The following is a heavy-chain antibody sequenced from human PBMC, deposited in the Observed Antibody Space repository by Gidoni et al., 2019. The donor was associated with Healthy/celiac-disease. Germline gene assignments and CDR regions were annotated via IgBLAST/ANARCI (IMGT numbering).Heavy chain of an antibody. D-gene: IGHD3-22*01. Sequence: EVQLLESGGGLVQPGGSLRLSCAAPGFTFSSYAMSWVRQAPGKGLEWVSAISGSGGSTYYADSVKGRFTISRDNSKNTLYLQMNSLRAEDTAVYYCAKDKRDYYDLYYFDYWGQGTLVTVSS. CDR2: ISGSGGST. CDR3: AKDKRDYYDLYYFDY. V-gene: IGHV3-23*01. CDR1: GFTFSSYA. J-gene: IGHJ4*02.